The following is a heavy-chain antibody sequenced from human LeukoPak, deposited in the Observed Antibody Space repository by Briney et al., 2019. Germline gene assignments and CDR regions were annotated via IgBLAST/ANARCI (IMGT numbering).Heavy chain of an antibody. CDR2: IYTSGST. Sequence: SETLSLTCTVSGGSISSGSYYWSWIRQPAGTGLEWIGRIYTSGSTNYNPSLKSRVTISVDTSRNQFSLRLSSVTAADTAVYYCARELALEAAYSSSYDAFDIWGQGTMVTVSS. CDR3: ARELALEAAYSSSYDAFDI. CDR1: GGSISSGSYY. J-gene: IGHJ3*02. V-gene: IGHV4-61*02. D-gene: IGHD6-13*01.